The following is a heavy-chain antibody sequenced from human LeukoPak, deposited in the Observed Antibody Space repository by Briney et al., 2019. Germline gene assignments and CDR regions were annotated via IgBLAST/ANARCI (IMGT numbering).Heavy chain of an antibody. CDR3: ARDRGLRGYYFDY. CDR1: GGSISSSSYY. V-gene: IGHV4-39*07. J-gene: IGHJ4*02. Sequence: SETLSLTCTVSGGSISSSSYYWGWIRQPPGKGLEWIGSIYYSGSTYYNPSLKSRVTISVDTSKNQFSLKLSPVTAADTAVYYCARDRGLRGYYFDYWGQGTLVTVSS. CDR2: IYYSGST. D-gene: IGHD2-15*01.